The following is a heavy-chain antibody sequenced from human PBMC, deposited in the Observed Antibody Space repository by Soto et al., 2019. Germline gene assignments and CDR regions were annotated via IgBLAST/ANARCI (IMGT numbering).Heavy chain of an antibody. CDR3: ARDNNYDILTGYSPRLDY. D-gene: IGHD3-9*01. CDR2: INHSGST. V-gene: IGHV4-39*07. CDR1: GGSISSGGYY. J-gene: IGHJ4*02. Sequence: SETLSLTCTVSGGSISSGGYYWSWIRLHPGKGLEWIGEINHSGSTNYNPSLKSRVTISVDTSKNQFSLKLSSVTAADTAVYYCARDNNYDILTGYSPRLDYWGQGTLVTVSS.